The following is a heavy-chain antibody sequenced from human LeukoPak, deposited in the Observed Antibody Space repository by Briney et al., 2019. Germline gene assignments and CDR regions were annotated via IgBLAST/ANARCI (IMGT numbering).Heavy chain of an antibody. CDR1: GFTFSSYS. Sequence: GGSLRLSCAASGFTFSSYSMTWVRQAPGKGLEWVSSISGSGGSTYYADSVKGRFTISRDNSKNTLYLQMNSLRAEDTAVYYCARGHDFWSGYYSYYFDYWGQGTLVTVSS. V-gene: IGHV3-23*01. CDR3: ARGHDFWSGYYSYYFDY. J-gene: IGHJ4*02. CDR2: ISGSGGST. D-gene: IGHD3-3*01.